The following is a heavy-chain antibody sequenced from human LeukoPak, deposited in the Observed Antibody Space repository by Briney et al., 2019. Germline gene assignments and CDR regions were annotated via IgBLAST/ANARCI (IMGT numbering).Heavy chain of an antibody. D-gene: IGHD3-22*01. Sequence: SETLSLTCTVSGGSISSSSYYWGWIREPPGKALESIGSIYYSGSTYYNPSLKSRATISVDTSKNQFSLKLSSVTAADTAVYYCASLTDYYDSSGYYGNFDYWGQGTLVTVSS. CDR1: GGSISSSSYY. CDR2: IYYSGST. V-gene: IGHV4-39*01. J-gene: IGHJ4*02. CDR3: ASLTDYYDSSGYYGNFDY.